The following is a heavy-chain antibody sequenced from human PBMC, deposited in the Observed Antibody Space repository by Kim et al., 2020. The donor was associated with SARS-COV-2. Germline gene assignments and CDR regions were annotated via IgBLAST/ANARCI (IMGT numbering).Heavy chain of an antibody. V-gene: IGHV1-69*13. CDR1: GGTFSSYA. D-gene: IGHD6-6*01. Sequence: SVKVSCKASGGTFSSYAISWVRQAPGQGLEWMGGIIPIFGTANYAQKFQGRVTITADESTSTAYMELSSLRSEDTAVYYCARVVDSSSSNYYYYGMDVWGQGTTVTVSS. CDR2: IIPIFGTA. J-gene: IGHJ6*02. CDR3: ARVVDSSSSNYYYYGMDV.